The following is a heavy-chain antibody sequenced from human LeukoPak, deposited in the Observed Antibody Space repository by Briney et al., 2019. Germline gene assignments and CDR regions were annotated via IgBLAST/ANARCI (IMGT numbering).Heavy chain of an antibody. D-gene: IGHD3-22*01. Sequence: PGGSLRLSSAASGFTFSSYAMIWVRQAPGKGLEWVSGIGGSGGNTYYADSVEGRFTISRDNSKNTLYLQMNSLRVEDTAVYYCARDQSYYYDTGAYYVRAFDIWGQGTMVTVSS. CDR2: IGGSGGNT. CDR1: GFTFSSYA. CDR3: ARDQSYYYDTGAYYVRAFDI. V-gene: IGHV3-23*01. J-gene: IGHJ3*02.